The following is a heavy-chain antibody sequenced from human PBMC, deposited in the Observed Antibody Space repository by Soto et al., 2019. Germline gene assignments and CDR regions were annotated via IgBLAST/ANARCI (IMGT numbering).Heavy chain of an antibody. CDR3: ARERSSGAFDI. CDR2: MNPNSGNT. D-gene: IGHD1-26*01. V-gene: IGHV1-8*01. Sequence: QANGQGLEWMGWMNPNSGNTAYAQKFQGRVTMTRNTSISTAYMELSSLRSEDTAVYYCARERSSGAFDIWGQGTMVTVSS. J-gene: IGHJ3*02.